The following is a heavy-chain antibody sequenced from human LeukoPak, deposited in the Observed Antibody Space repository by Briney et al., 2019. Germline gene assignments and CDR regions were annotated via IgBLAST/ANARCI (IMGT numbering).Heavy chain of an antibody. Sequence: PSETLSLTGTVSGGSISSYYWSWIRQPAGNGLEWIGRIYTSGSTNYNPSLNSRVTMSGDTSKNQFSLKLSSVTAADTAVYYCARGVGATAEYFDYWGRGTLVTVSS. CDR1: GGSISSYY. CDR2: IYTSGST. J-gene: IGHJ4*02. CDR3: ARGVGATAEYFDY. D-gene: IGHD1-26*01. V-gene: IGHV4-4*07.